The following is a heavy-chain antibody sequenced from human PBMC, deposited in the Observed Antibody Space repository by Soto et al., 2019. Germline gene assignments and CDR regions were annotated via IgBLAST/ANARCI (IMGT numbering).Heavy chain of an antibody. V-gene: IGHV4-34*01. CDR2: INHSGST. CDR1: GGSFSGYY. CDR3: ARGRSIFARPVHYYYYMDF. J-gene: IGHJ6*03. D-gene: IGHD6-6*01. Sequence: SETLSLTCAVYGGSFSGYYWSWIRQPPGKGLEWIGEINHSGSTNYNPSLKSRVTISVDTSKNQFSLKLSSVTAADTAVYYCARGRSIFARPVHYYYYMDFPGTGTSVTGSS.